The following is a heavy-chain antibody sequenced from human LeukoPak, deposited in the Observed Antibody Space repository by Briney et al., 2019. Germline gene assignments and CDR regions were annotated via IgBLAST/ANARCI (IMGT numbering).Heavy chain of an antibody. J-gene: IGHJ4*02. Sequence: SQTLSLTCTVSGGSISSGDYYWRWIRQPPGKGLEWIGYIYYSGSTYYNPSIKSRVTISVDTSKNQFSLKLSSVTAADTAVYYCARADDSSGYYAEVHWGQGTLVTVSS. V-gene: IGHV4-30-4*01. CDR1: GGSISSGDYY. D-gene: IGHD3-22*01. CDR2: IYYSGST. CDR3: ARADDSSGYYAEVH.